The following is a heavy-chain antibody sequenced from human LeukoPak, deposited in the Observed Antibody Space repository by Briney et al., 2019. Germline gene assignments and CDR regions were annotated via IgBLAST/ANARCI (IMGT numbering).Heavy chain of an antibody. CDR3: ARAGIVGAKKAFDI. CDR2: IIPIFGTA. V-gene: IGHV1-69*05. D-gene: IGHD1-26*01. CDR1: GYTFTSYD. J-gene: IGHJ3*02. Sequence: GASVKVSCKASGYTFTSYDFNWVRQAPGQGLEWMGGIIPIFGTANYAQKFQGRVTITTDESTSTAYMELSSLRSEDTAVYYCARAGIVGAKKAFDIWGQGTMVTVSS.